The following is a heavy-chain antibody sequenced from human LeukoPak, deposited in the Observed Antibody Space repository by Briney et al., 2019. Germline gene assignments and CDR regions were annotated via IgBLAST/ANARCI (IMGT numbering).Heavy chain of an antibody. V-gene: IGHV4-34*01. CDR1: GGSFSGYY. Sequence: SETLSLTCAVYGGSFSGYYWSWLRQPPGKGLEWIGEINHSGSTNYNPSLTSRVTISVDTSKNQFSLKLSSVTAADTAVYYCSREAFDIWGQGTMVTVSS. J-gene: IGHJ3*02. CDR3: SREAFDI. CDR2: INHSGST.